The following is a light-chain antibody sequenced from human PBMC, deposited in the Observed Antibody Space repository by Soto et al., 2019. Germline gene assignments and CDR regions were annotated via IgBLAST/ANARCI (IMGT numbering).Light chain of an antibody. CDR3: QQYNSYST. Sequence: DIQMTQSPSTLSASVGDRVTITGRASQSISSWLAWYQQKPWKAPKLLIYKASSLQSGAPSRFSGSGSGTEFTLTISSLQPEDFATYYCQQYNSYSTFGQGTKVEIK. V-gene: IGKV1-5*03. J-gene: IGKJ1*01. CDR2: KAS. CDR1: QSISSW.